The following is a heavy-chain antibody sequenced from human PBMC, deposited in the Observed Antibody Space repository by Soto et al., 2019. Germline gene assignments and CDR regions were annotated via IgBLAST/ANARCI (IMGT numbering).Heavy chain of an antibody. Sequence: SETLSLTCTVSGGSISSYYWSWIRQPPGKGLEWIGYIYYSGSTNYNPSLKSRVTISVDTSKNQFSLKLSSVTAADTAVYYCARGRYSGYDFSYFDYWGQGTLVTVSS. CDR2: IYYSGST. CDR3: ARGRYSGYDFSYFDY. J-gene: IGHJ4*02. V-gene: IGHV4-59*01. D-gene: IGHD5-12*01. CDR1: GGSISSYY.